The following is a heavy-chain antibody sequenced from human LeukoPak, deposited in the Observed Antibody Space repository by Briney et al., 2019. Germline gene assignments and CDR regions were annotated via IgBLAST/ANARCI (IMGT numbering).Heavy chain of an antibody. V-gene: IGHV4-59*08. Sequence: SETLSLTCTVSGGSISSYYWSWIRQPPGKGLEWIGYIYYSGSTNYNPSLKSRVTISVDTSKNQFSLKLSSVTAADTAVYYCARHVRGVMGVWGKGTTVTVSS. CDR1: GGSISSYY. CDR2: IYYSGST. J-gene: IGHJ6*04. CDR3: ARHVRGVMGV. D-gene: IGHD3-10*02.